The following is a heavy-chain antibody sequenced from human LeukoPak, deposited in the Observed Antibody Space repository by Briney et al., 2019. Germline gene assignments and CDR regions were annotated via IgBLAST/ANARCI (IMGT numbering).Heavy chain of an antibody. Sequence: GGSLRLSCAASGFTFSIYSMHWVRQAPGKGLEWVAIISKDGNNKYYTDSVKGRFTISRDNSKNTLYLQMNSLRAEDTAVYYCAKEALGYCSTTSCLNWFDPWGQGTLVTVSS. J-gene: IGHJ5*02. V-gene: IGHV3-30-3*01. CDR2: ISKDGNNK. CDR3: AKEALGYCSTTSCLNWFDP. CDR1: GFTFSIYS. D-gene: IGHD2-2*01.